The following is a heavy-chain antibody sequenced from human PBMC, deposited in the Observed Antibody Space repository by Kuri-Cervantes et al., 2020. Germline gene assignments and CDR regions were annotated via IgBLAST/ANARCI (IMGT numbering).Heavy chain of an antibody. V-gene: IGHV1-8*02. CDR1: GYTFTSYD. Sequence: ASVKVSCKASGYTFTSYDINWVRQATGQGLEWMGWMNPNSGNTGYAQKFQGRVTMTRDTSISTAYMELSSLRSEDTAVYYCARGRGIVVTFDYYYMDVWGKGTTVTVSS. D-gene: IGHD5-12*01. J-gene: IGHJ6*03. CDR3: ARGRGIVVTFDYYYMDV. CDR2: MNPNSGNT.